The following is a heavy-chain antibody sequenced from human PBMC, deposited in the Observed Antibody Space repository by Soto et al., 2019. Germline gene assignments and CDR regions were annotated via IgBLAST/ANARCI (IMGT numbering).Heavy chain of an antibody. J-gene: IGHJ6*02. CDR1: GGTCSSYA. D-gene: IGHD3-3*01. CDR2: IIPIFGTA. CDR3: ARDHAYDFWSGYPGANYYYYYGMDV. V-gene: IGHV1-69*06. Sequence: SGKVSCKASGGTCSSYAISWVRQAPGQGLEWMGGIIPIFGTANYTQKFQGRVTITADKSTSTAYMELSSLRSEDTAVYYCARDHAYDFWSGYPGANYYYYYGMDVWGQGTTVTVSS.